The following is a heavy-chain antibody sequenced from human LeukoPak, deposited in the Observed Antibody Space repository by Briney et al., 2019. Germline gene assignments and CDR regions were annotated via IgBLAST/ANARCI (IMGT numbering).Heavy chain of an antibody. Sequence: ASVKVSCKASGYTFTGYYMHWVRQAPGQGLEKMGWINPNSGGTNYAQKLQGRVTMTRDTSISTAYMELSRLRSDDTAVYYCARDDSSSWFNWFDPWGQGTLVTVSS. CDR1: GYTFTGYY. D-gene: IGHD6-13*01. J-gene: IGHJ5*02. CDR3: ARDDSSSWFNWFDP. V-gene: IGHV1-2*02. CDR2: INPNSGGT.